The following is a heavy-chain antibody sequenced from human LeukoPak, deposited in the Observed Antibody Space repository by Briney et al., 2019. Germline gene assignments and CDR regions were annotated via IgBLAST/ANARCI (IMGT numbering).Heavy chain of an antibody. V-gene: IGHV1-58*01. CDR1: GFTFTSSA. Sequence: SVKVSCKASGFTFTSSAVQWVRQARGQRLEWIGWVVVGSGNTNYAQKFQERVTITRDMSTSTVYMELSSLRSEDTAVYYCAAEGRPTVVTFRKGAVDLWGQGTMVTVSS. D-gene: IGHD4-23*01. J-gene: IGHJ3*01. CDR2: VVVGSGNT. CDR3: AAEGRPTVVTFRKGAVDL.